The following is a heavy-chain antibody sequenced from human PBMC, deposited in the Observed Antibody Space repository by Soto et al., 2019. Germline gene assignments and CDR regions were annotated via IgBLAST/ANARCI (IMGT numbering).Heavy chain of an antibody. CDR1: GFTFSSYS. V-gene: IGHV3-48*01. J-gene: IGHJ4*02. CDR2: ISSSSSTI. Sequence: GGSLRLSCAASGFTFSSYSMNWVRQAPGKGLEWVSYISSSSSTIYYADSVKGRFTISRDNAKNSVYLQMNSLRAEDTAVYYCARDYYGSGSFNRFDYWGQGTLVTVSS. D-gene: IGHD3-10*01. CDR3: ARDYYGSGSFNRFDY.